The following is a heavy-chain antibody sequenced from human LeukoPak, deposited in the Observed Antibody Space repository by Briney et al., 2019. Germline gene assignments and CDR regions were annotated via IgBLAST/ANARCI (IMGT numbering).Heavy chain of an antibody. Sequence: GGSLRLSCAASGFTFSNAWMSWVRHAPGEGLEWGGRIKSKTDGGTTDYAAPGKGRITISRDDSKNTLYLQMNSLKAEDTAVYYCTTPYYDNLTGHWGQGTLVTVSS. J-gene: IGHJ4*02. CDR2: IKSKTDGGTT. D-gene: IGHD3-9*01. CDR3: TTPYYDNLTGH. V-gene: IGHV3-15*01. CDR1: GFTFSNAW.